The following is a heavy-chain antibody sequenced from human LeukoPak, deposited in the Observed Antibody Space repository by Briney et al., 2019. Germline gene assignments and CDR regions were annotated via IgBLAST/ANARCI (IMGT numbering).Heavy chain of an antibody. D-gene: IGHD3-16*01. V-gene: IGHV3-48*03. Sequence: GGSLRLSCAASGFTFSSYEMNWVRQARARGREWVSYISSSCSTIYYADSVKGRFTISRDNAKNTLYLQMNSLRAEDTAVYYCARRFHDYVWGSYLFDPWGQGTLVTVSS. J-gene: IGHJ5*02. CDR2: ISSSCSTI. CDR3: ARRFHDYVWGSYLFDP. CDR1: GFTFSSYE.